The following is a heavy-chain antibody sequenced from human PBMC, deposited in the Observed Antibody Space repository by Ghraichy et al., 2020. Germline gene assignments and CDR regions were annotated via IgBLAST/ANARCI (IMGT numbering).Heavy chain of an antibody. CDR1: GFSFSSYS. D-gene: IGHD1-26*01. CDR2: ISSSSNAM. V-gene: IGHV3-48*04. J-gene: IGHJ6*02. Sequence: GGSLRFSCVASGFSFSSYSINWVRQAPGKGLEWVSFISSSSNAMYYADSVKGRFTISRDNAKNSVFVQMNSLRVEDTAIYYCARGVGAVSGHYYHGLDVWGQGTTVTVSS. CDR3: ARGVGAVSGHYYHGLDV.